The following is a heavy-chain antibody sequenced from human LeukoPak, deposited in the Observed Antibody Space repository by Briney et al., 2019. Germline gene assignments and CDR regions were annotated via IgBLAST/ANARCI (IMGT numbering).Heavy chain of an antibody. V-gene: IGHV3-38-3*01. CDR2: ISGGST. D-gene: IGHD3-3*01. J-gene: IGHJ4*02. CDR1: GFTVSSNE. Sequence: PGGSLRLSCAASGFTVSSNEMSWVRQAPGKGLEWVSSISGGSTYYADSRKGRFTISRDNSKNTLYLQMGSLRAEDMAVYYCARGVRYDFWSGYLYWGQGTLVTVSS. CDR3: ARGVRYDFWSGYLY.